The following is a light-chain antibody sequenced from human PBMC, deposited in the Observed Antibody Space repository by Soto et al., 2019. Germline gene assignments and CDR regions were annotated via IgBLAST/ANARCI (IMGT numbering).Light chain of an antibody. J-gene: IGKJ1*01. Sequence: EIVLTQSTGTLSLAPGERATLSCRASQSVSSSYLAWYQQKPGQAPRLLIYGASSRATGIPDRFSGSGSGTDFTRTISRLEPEDFAVYYCQQYGSSPRTCGEGTKVDI. CDR3: QQYGSSPRT. V-gene: IGKV3-20*01. CDR2: GAS. CDR1: QSVSSSY.